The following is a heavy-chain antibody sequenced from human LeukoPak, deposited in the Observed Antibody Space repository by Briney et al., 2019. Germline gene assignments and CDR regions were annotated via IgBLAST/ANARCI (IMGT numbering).Heavy chain of an antibody. D-gene: IGHD3-3*01. CDR1: GYTFTGYY. CDR2: INPNSGGT. Sequence: GASVKVSCKASGYTFTGYYMHWVRQAPGQGLEWMGWINPNSGGTNYAQKFQGRVTMTRDTSISTAYMEPSRLRSDDTAVYYCARDAGFLEWLVSYGMDVWGQGTTVTVSS. CDR3: ARDAGFLEWLVSYGMDV. V-gene: IGHV1-2*02. J-gene: IGHJ6*02.